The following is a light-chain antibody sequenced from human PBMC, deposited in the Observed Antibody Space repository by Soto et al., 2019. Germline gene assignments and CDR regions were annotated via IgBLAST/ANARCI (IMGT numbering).Light chain of an antibody. J-gene: IGLJ1*01. CDR3: SSYTGNSTLYV. CDR1: SSDVGGYNY. V-gene: IGLV2-14*01. Sequence: QSALTQPASVSGSPGQSITISCTGTSSDVGGYNYVSWYQQHPGKAPKLMIYEVSNRPSGVSNRFSGSKSGNTASLTISGLQAEDEADYYCSSYTGNSTLYVFGSGTKVTVL. CDR2: EVS.